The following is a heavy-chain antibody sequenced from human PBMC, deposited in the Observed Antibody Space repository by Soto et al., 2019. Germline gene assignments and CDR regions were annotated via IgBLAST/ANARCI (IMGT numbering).Heavy chain of an antibody. CDR1: GFTFSSYG. CDR3: ARDTDYDFWSGYYLGFDY. CDR2: IWYDGSNK. V-gene: IGHV3-33*01. J-gene: IGHJ4*02. Sequence: GGSLRLSCAASGFTFSSYGMHWVRQAPGKGLEWVAVIWYDGSNKYYADSVKGRFTISRDNSKNTLYLQMNSLRAEDTAVYYCARDTDYDFWSGYYLGFDYWGQGTLVTVSS. D-gene: IGHD3-3*01.